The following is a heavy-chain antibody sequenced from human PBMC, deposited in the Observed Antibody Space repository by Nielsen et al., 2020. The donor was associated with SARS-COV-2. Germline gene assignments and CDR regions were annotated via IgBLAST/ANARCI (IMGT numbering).Heavy chain of an antibody. CDR2: IWYDGSNK. CDR1: GFTFSSYG. J-gene: IGHJ4*02. CDR3: ARGGITQIDY. V-gene: IGHV3-33*08. D-gene: IGHD1-7*01. Sequence: GESLKISCAASGFTFSSYGMHWVRQAPGKGLEWVAVIWYDGSNKYYADSVKGRFTISRDNSKNTLYLQMNSLRAEDTAVYYCARGGITQIDYWGQGTLVTVSS.